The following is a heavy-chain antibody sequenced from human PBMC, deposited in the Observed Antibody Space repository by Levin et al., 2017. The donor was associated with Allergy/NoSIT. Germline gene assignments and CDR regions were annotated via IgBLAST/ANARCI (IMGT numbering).Heavy chain of an antibody. J-gene: IGHJ6*03. V-gene: IGHV3-23*01. CDR3: AKEYDFWSGYMDV. Sequence: GESLKISCAASGFTFSSYAMSWVRQAPGKGLEWVSAISGSGGSTYYADSVKGRFTISRDNSKNTLYLQMNSLRAEDTAVYYCAKEYDFWSGYMDVWGKGTTVTVSS. CDR2: ISGSGGST. CDR1: GFTFSSYA. D-gene: IGHD3-3*01.